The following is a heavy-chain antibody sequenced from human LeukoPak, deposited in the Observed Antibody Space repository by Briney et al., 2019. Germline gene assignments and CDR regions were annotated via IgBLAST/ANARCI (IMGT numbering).Heavy chain of an antibody. CDR2: ISGSGGST. V-gene: IGHV3-23*01. CDR1: GFTFSSNA. Sequence: GGSLRLSCAASGFTFSSNAMSWVRQAPGKGLEWVSAISGSGGSTHYADSVKGRFTISRDNSKNTLYLQMNSLRAEDTAVYYCAKDDILTGYYKNAFDIWGQGTMVIVSS. D-gene: IGHD3-9*01. CDR3: AKDDILTGYYKNAFDI. J-gene: IGHJ3*02.